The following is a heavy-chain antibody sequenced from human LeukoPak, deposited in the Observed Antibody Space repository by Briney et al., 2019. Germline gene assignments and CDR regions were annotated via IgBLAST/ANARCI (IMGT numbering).Heavy chain of an antibody. CDR1: GYSISSGYY. CDR3: ARVRGYCSSTICYRYYFDY. Sequence: PSETLSLTCTVSGYSISSGYYWGWIRQPPGKGLEWIGTIYHSGSSYYNPSLKSRVTISVDTSKNQFSLKLTSVTAADTAVYYCARVRGYCSSTICYRYYFDYWGQGTLVTVSS. CDR2: IYHSGSS. V-gene: IGHV4-38-2*02. D-gene: IGHD2-2*01. J-gene: IGHJ4*02.